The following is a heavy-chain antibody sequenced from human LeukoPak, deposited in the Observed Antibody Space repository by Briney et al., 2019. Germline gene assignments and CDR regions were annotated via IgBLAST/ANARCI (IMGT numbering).Heavy chain of an antibody. CDR1: GFIFSTYA. D-gene: IGHD2-8*01. Sequence: GGSLRLSCAASGFIFSTYAMNWVRQAPGKGLEWVSTISGSGGSTYYADSVKGRFTISRDNAKNTLYLQMNSLRAEDTAVHYCAKENGASRWGQGTLVTVSS. CDR3: AKENGASR. J-gene: IGHJ4*02. V-gene: IGHV3-23*01. CDR2: ISGSGGST.